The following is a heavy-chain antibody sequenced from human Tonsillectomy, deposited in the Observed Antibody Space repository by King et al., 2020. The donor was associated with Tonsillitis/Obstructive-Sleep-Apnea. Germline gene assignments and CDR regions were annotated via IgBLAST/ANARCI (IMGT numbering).Heavy chain of an antibody. J-gene: IGHJ6*03. CDR3: AREAEPAAAKGFYYMDV. CDR1: GYTFTSYY. V-gene: IGHV1-46*01. D-gene: IGHD2-2*01. CDR2: INPSGGST. Sequence: QLVQSGAEVKKPGASVKVSCKASGYTFTSYYMHWVRQAPGQGLEWMGIINPSGGSTSYARKFQDRVTMTRDTSTSTVYMDLSSLRYEDTAVYYCAREAEPAAAKGFYYMDVWGKGSTVTVSS.